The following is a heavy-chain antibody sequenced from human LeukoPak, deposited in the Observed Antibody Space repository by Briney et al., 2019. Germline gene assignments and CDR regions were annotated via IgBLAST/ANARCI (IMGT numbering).Heavy chain of an antibody. D-gene: IGHD1-7*01. V-gene: IGHV3-23*01. CDR3: NYDY. CDR1: GFTLSNYG. J-gene: IGHJ4*02. CDR2: ISGSGANT. Sequence: GGSLRLSCAASGFTLSNYGMSWVRQAPGKGLEWVSVISGSGANTYYADSVKGRFTISRDNSKNTLYLQVNSLRAEDTAVYYSNYDYWGQGTLVTVSS.